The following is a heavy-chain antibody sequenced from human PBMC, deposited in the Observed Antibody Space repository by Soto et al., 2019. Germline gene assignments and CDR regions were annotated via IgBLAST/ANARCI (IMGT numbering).Heavy chain of an antibody. CDR3: ASEPRDYYGAWSYP. J-gene: IGHJ5*02. Sequence: TSETLSLTCTVSGGSVSSGSYYWSWIRQPPVKGMEWIGYIYYSGSTNYNPSLKSRVTISVYTSKNQFSLKLSPVTAADTAVYYCASEPRDYYGAWSYPWGRGTLVTAPQ. CDR1: GGSVSSGSYY. V-gene: IGHV4-61*01. D-gene: IGHD3-10*01. CDR2: IYYSGST.